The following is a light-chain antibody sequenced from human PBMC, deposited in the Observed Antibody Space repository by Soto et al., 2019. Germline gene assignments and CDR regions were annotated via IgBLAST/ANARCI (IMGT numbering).Light chain of an antibody. J-gene: IGKJ5*01. CDR3: QQSYSPLVT. Sequence: DIQMTQSPSSLAASEGDRVVITCRASESIGTYLNWYQQKPGKAPDFLIYAASSLESGVPSRFSGSGSGTEFTLTINHLQPVDFATYYCQQSYSPLVTFGQGKRLEVK. V-gene: IGKV1-39*01. CDR2: AAS. CDR1: ESIGTY.